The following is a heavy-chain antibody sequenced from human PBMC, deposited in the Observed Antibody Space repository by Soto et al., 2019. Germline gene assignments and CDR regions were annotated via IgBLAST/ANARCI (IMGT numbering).Heavy chain of an antibody. CDR1: GFTVSSTY. Sequence: GGSLRLSCAASGFTVSSTYLTWVRQAPGKGLEWVGRIKKLSDGGKADYSSPVDGRFTISRDDSKSILYLQMNSLRADDTGIYYCATALRNTGNEYLFGVDLWGQGTTVTVSS. CDR2: IKKLSDGGKA. J-gene: IGHJ6*02. V-gene: IGHV3-15*01. D-gene: IGHD1-1*01. CDR3: ATALRNTGNEYLFGVDL.